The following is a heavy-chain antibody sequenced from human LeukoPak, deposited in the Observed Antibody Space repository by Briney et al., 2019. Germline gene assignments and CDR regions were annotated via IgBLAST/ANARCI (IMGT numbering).Heavy chain of an antibody. D-gene: IGHD3-10*02. CDR2: IYYSGNT. CDR1: GVPISSSNSY. V-gene: IGHV4-39*01. CDR3: AELGITMIGGV. J-gene: IGHJ6*04. Sequence: PSETLSLTCAVSGVPISSSNSYWGWIRQPPGKGLEWIGSIYYSGNTYYNASLKSRVTISVDTSKNQFSLKLSSVTAADTAVYYCAELGITMIGGVWGKGTTVTISS.